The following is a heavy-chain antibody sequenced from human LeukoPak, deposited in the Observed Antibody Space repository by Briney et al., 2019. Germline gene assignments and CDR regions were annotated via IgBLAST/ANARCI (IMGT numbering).Heavy chain of an antibody. D-gene: IGHD3-3*01. CDR1: GGSISSGSYY. CDR2: IYTSGST. CDR3: ASSGFWSGYKHLDY. J-gene: IGHJ4*02. Sequence: SETLSLTCTVSGGSISSGSYYWSWIRQPAGKGLEWIGRIYTSGSTNYNPSLKSRVTISVDTSKNQFSLKLSSVTAADTAVYYCASSGFWSGYKHLDYWGQGTLVTVFS. V-gene: IGHV4-61*02.